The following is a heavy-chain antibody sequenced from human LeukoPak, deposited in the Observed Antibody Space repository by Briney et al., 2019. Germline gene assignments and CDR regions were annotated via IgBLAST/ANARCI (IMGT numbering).Heavy chain of an antibody. Sequence: GGSLRLSCAASGFTFSSYAMSWVRQAPGKGLEWVSAISGSGGSTYYADSVKGRFTISRDNSKNTLYLQMNSLRAEDTAVYYCAKVDGVRYFDWLLRANWFDPWGQGTLVTVSS. CDR3: AKVDGVRYFDWLLRANWFDP. CDR2: ISGSGGST. V-gene: IGHV3-23*01. D-gene: IGHD3-9*01. J-gene: IGHJ5*02. CDR1: GFTFSSYA.